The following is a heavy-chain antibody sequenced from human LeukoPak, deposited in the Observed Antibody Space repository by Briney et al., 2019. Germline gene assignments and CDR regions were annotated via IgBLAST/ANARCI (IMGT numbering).Heavy chain of an antibody. CDR2: IWYDGSNK. D-gene: IGHD6-13*01. V-gene: IGHV3-33*01. CDR3: ARDLWRQLVLIGMDV. Sequence: GGSLRLSCAASGFTFSSYGMHWVRQAPGKGLEWVAVIWYDGSNKYYADSVKGRFTISRDNSKNTLYLQMNSLRAEDTAVYYCARDLWRQLVLIGMDVWGQGTTVTVSS. J-gene: IGHJ6*02. CDR1: GFTFSSYG.